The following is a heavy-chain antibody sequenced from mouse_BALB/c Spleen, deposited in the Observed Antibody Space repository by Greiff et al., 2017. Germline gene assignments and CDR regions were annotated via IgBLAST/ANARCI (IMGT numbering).Heavy chain of an antibody. CDR1: GYTFTSYT. J-gene: IGHJ4*01. CDR3: ARGGRYYSMDY. V-gene: IGHV1-4*01. Sequence: VQLQQSGAELARPGASVKMSCKASGYTFTSYTMHWVKQRPGQGLEWIGYINPSSGYTNYNQKVKDKATLTADKSSSTAYMQLSSLTSEDSAVYYCARGGRYYSMDYWGQGTSVTVSS. CDR2: INPSSGYT.